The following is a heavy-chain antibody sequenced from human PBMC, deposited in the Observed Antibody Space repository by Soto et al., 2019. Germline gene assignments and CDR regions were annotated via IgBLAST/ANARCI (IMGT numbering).Heavy chain of an antibody. D-gene: IGHD3-22*01. CDR3: ASRGDSSGYIDY. CDR1: GYSFTSYW. Sequence: GESLKISCKGSGYSFTSYWNGWVRQMPGKGLEWMGIIYPGDSDTRYSPTFQSQGTISANKSICTAYLQWSSLKASDTAVYYCASRGDSSGYIDYWDQGILLTVSS. CDR2: IYPGDSDT. V-gene: IGHV5-51*01. J-gene: IGHJ4*02.